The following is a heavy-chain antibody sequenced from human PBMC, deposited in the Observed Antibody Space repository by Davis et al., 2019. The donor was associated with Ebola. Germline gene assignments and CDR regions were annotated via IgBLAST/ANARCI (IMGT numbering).Heavy chain of an antibody. CDR1: GGSTSGYY. CDR2: INHSGST. D-gene: IGHD5-18*01. J-gene: IGHJ4*02. V-gene: IGHV4-34*01. Sequence: MPSETLSLTCTVSGGSTSGYYWSWIRQPPGKGLEWIGEINHSGSTNYNPSLKSRVTISVDTSKNQFSLKLSSVTAADTAVHYCARGRRYSYGPPRYWGQGTLVTVSS. CDR3: ARGRRYSYGPPRY.